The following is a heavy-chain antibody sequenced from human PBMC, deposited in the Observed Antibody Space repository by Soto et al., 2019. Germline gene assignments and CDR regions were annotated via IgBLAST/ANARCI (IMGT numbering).Heavy chain of an antibody. V-gene: IGHV4-59*01. D-gene: IGHD6-13*01. CDR1: GGSISSYY. CDR3: ARGETGPPGIAPSNWFDP. Sequence: QVQLQESGPGLVKPSETLSLTCTVSGGSISSYYWSWIRQPPGKGLEWIGYIYYSGSTNYNSSLKSRVTISVDTSKNQFSLKLSSVTAADTAVYYCARGETGPPGIAPSNWFDPWGQGTLVTVSS. J-gene: IGHJ5*02. CDR2: IYYSGST.